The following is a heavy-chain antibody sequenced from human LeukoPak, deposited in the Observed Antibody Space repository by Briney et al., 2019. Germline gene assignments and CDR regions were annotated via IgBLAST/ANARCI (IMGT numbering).Heavy chain of an antibody. CDR2: ISSSSTYI. J-gene: IGHJ3*02. CDR1: GFIFSSYT. Sequence: GGSLRLSCAASGFIFSSYTMNWVRQAPGKGLEWVSSISSSSTYIYFVDSVRGRFTISRDNAKNSLYLQMNSLRAEDTALYYCAKDRAYSSGSSFFDIWGQGTMVTVSS. D-gene: IGHD6-19*01. V-gene: IGHV3-21*04. CDR3: AKDRAYSSGSSFFDI.